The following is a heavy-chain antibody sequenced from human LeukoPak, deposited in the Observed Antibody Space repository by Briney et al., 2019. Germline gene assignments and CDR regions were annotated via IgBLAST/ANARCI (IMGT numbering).Heavy chain of an antibody. CDR2: FSSTGST. V-gene: IGHV4-59*01. CDR1: GGSLSSYY. J-gene: IGHJ5*02. D-gene: IGHD5-18*01. Sequence: SETLSLTCTVSGGSLSSYYWSWIRQPPGKGLELIAYFSSTGSTNYNPSLKSRVTISVDTSKNQFSLKLNSVTAADTAVYYCARANTAMSAWGQGTLVTVPS. CDR3: ARANTAMSA.